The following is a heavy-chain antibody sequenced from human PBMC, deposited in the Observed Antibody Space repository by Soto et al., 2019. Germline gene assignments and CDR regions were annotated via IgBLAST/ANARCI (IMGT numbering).Heavy chain of an antibody. J-gene: IGHJ4*02. CDR3: ATSRSKPRFDF. CDR2: IYSAGTT. Sequence: EVQLVESGGGLVQPGGSLRLSCAASGFTFISNYMMWVRQAPGKGLEWVSLIYSAGTTYYADSVKGRFSSSRDNSKNTLYLQMNSLRAEDTAVYYCATSRSKPRFDFWGQGTLVTVSS. V-gene: IGHV3-66*01. CDR1: GFTFISNY. D-gene: IGHD2-2*01.